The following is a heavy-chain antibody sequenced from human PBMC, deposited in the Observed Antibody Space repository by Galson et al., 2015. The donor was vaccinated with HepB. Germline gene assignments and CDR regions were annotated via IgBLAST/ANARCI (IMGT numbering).Heavy chain of an antibody. CDR3: AASKVRGVINFVY. Sequence: SLRLSCAASGFTFSSYSMNWVRQAPGKGLEWVSYISSSSSTIYYADSVKGRFTISRDNAKNSLYLQMNSLRAEDTAVYYCAASKVRGVINFVYWGQGTLVTVSS. V-gene: IGHV3-48*01. J-gene: IGHJ4*02. CDR2: ISSSSSTI. CDR1: GFTFSSYS. D-gene: IGHD3-10*01.